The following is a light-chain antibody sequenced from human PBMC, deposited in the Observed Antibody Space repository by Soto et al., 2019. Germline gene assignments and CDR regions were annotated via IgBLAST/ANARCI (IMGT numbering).Light chain of an antibody. J-gene: IGKJ1*01. V-gene: IGKV3-15*01. CDR1: QSVSSD. CDR2: GAS. Sequence: DIVLTQSPATLSLSPGERATLSCRASQSVSSDLAWHHQKPGQAPRLLIYGASARATGIPARCSGSGSGTEFTLTINSLQSEDFAVYYCQQYNNWPRTSGQGTKVDIK. CDR3: QQYNNWPRT.